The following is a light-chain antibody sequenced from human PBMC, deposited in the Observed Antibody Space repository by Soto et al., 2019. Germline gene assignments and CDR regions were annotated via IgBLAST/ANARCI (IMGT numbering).Light chain of an antibody. Sequence: EIVMTQSPATLSVSPCERATLSCRSSQSVSTNVAWYQQKPGEAPRLLIFDASARAVDIPGRFSGSVSGTDFTLTISSLEPEDFAVYYCQQRSSWPPLTFGGGTRLEIK. CDR3: QQRSSWPPLT. CDR2: DAS. V-gene: IGKV3-11*01. J-gene: IGKJ5*01. CDR1: QSVSTN.